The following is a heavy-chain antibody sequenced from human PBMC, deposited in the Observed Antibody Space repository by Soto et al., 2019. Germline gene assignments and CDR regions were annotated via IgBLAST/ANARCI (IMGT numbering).Heavy chain of an antibody. CDR3: ARTSGLKTGHLDY. D-gene: IGHD3-10*01. CDR2: IYYTRTT. CDR1: GYSINTYNW. V-gene: IGHV4-28*01. J-gene: IGHJ4*02. Sequence: QLQLRESGPGLVKPSDTLSLTCAVPGYSINTYNWWAWIRQPPGKGLEWIGYIYYTRTTYYNLSLKSRVTMSIDKASDQFSLKVSSVTAADTAVYYCARTSGLKTGHLDYWGQGTPVTVSS.